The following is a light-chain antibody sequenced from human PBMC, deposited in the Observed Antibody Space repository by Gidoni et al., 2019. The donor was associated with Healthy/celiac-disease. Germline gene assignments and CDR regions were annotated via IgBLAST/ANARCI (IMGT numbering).Light chain of an antibody. Sequence: EIVMPQSPATLSVSPGERATLSCRASKSVSSNLAWYQEKPGQAPRLLIYGASTRATGIPARFSGSGSGTEFTLTNSSLQSEDFSVYYCQQYINWPLSITFGQGTRLEIK. V-gene: IGKV3-15*01. J-gene: IGKJ5*01. CDR3: QQYINWPLSIT. CDR1: KSVSSN. CDR2: GAS.